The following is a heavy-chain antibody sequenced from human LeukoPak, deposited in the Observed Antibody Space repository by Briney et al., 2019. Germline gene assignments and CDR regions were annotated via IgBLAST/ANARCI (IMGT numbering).Heavy chain of an antibody. Sequence: SVSVSCKASGYSFSVFGISWGRQAPGQGLERMGWISAYNDNTDYAQKFQGRVAMTTDTSTSTAYMELRSLTSDDTAVYYCAKDASGYSGYVANWGEGTLVIVSS. CDR1: GYSFSVFG. D-gene: IGHD5-12*01. J-gene: IGHJ4*02. CDR2: ISAYNDNT. V-gene: IGHV1-18*01. CDR3: AKDASGYSGYVAN.